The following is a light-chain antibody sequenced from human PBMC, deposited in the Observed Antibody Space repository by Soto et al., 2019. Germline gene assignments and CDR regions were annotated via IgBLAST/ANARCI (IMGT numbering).Light chain of an antibody. CDR3: QQRNNLPIT. CDR2: DAS. Sequence: EIVLTQSKATLSLSPGERATLSCRASQSVSSYLAWYQQKPGQAPRLLIYDASNRATGIPVGFSGSGSGTDFTLTISSLEPEDFALYYCQQRNNLPITFGQGTRLEIK. CDR1: QSVSSY. J-gene: IGKJ5*01. V-gene: IGKV3-11*01.